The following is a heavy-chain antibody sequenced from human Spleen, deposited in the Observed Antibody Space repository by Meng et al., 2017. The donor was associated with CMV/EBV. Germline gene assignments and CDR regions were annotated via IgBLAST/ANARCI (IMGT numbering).Heavy chain of an antibody. J-gene: IGHJ6*02. V-gene: IGHV3-48*03. CDR3: AKVDGTYYYYGMDV. CDR2: ISSSGSTI. Sequence: GGSLRLSCAASGFTFSSYEMNWVRQAPGKGLEWVSYISSSGSTIYYADSVKGRFTISRDNAKNSLYLQMNSLRAEDTAVYYCAKVDGTYYYYGMDVWGQGTTVTVSS. D-gene: IGHD1-1*01. CDR1: GFTFSSYE.